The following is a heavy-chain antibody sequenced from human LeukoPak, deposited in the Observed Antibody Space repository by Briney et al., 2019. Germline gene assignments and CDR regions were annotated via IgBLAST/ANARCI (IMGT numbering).Heavy chain of an antibody. CDR3: ARDREGYYYDSSGYFVFDY. CDR1: GFTFSSYE. D-gene: IGHD3-22*01. CDR2: ISSSGSTI. Sequence: GGSLRLSCAASGFTFSSYEMNWVRQAPGKGLEWVSYISSSGSTIYYADSVKGRFTISRDNAKNSLYLQMNGLRAEDTAVYYCARDREGYYYDSSGYFVFDYWGQGTLVTVSS. J-gene: IGHJ4*02. V-gene: IGHV3-48*03.